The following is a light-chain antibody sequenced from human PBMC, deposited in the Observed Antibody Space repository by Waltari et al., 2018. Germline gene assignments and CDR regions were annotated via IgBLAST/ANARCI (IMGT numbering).Light chain of an antibody. CDR1: SSDVGGYNY. V-gene: IGLV2-14*01. J-gene: IGLJ3*02. Sequence: QSALTQPASVSGSPGQSITISCTGTSSDVGGYNYVSWYKQHPGTATKFMIYDVSQRPAGVSNRFSGSKSGNTASLTISGLQAEDEADYYCSSYTSNNIWVFGGGTKLTVL. CDR2: DVS. CDR3: SSYTSNNIWV.